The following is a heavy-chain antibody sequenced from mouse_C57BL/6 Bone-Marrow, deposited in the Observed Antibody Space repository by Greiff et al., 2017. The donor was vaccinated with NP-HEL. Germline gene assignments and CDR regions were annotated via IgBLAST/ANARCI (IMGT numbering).Heavy chain of an antibody. V-gene: IGHV1-85*01. CDR1: GYTFTSYD. CDR3: AKAMFYYAMDY. J-gene: IGHJ4*01. Sequence: QVQLKQSGPELVKPGASVKLSCKASGYTFTSYDINWVKQRPGQGLEWIGWIYPRDGSTKYNEKFKGKATLTVDTSSSTAYMELHSLTSEDSAVYFCAKAMFYYAMDYWGQGTSVTVSS. CDR2: IYPRDGST.